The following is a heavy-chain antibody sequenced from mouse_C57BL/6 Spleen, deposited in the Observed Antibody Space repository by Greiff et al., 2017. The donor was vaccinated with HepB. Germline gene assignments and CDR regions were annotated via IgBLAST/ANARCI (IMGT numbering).Heavy chain of an antibody. Sequence: VQLQQSGPELVKPGASVKISCKASGYAFSSSWMNWVKQRPGKGLEWIGRIYPGDGDTNYNGKFKGKATLTADKSSSTAYMQLSSLTSEDSAVYFCASGDYYYGSSFDYWGQGTTLTVSS. J-gene: IGHJ2*01. D-gene: IGHD1-1*01. V-gene: IGHV1-82*01. CDR1: GYAFSSSW. CDR3: ASGDYYYGSSFDY. CDR2: IYPGDGDT.